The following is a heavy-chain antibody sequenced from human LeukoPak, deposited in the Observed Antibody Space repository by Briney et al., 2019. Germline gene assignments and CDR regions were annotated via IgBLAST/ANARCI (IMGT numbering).Heavy chain of an antibody. CDR3: ARVSSDFWSGYYTNWFDP. V-gene: IGHV3-7*01. CDR2: KRQDGSEK. CDR1: GFTFVSNW. D-gene: IGHD3-3*01. J-gene: IGHJ5*02. Sequence: GGPLRPSCAPSGFTFVSNWMSWFGKAPGKGRGGVANKRQDGSEKYYVDSVKGRFTISRDNAKNSLYLQMNSLRAEDTAVYYCARVSSDFWSGYYTNWFDPWGQGTLVTVSS.